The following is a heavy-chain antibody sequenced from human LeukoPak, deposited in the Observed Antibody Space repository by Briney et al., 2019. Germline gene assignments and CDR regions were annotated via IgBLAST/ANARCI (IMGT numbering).Heavy chain of an antibody. V-gene: IGHV4-34*01. Sequence: SETLSLTCAVYGGSFSGYYWSWVRQPPGKGLEWVGEINHSGSTNYNPSRKSRVNISEDKSKKQFALKLSSVDAGDTAVYYCASPLTGNWGQGTLVTVSS. D-gene: IGHD1-1*01. CDR2: INHSGST. CDR1: GGSFSGYY. CDR3: ASPLTGN. J-gene: IGHJ4*02.